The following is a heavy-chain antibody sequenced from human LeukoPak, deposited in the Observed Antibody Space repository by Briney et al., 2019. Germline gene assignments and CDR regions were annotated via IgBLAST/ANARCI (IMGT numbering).Heavy chain of an antibody. Sequence: SETLSLTCTVSGGSISSYYWSWIRQPPGKGLEWIGYIYYSGSTNYNPSLKSRVTISIDTSKNQFSLKLSSVTAADTAVYYCARDQPAAAGTSYFDYWGQGTLVTVSS. CDR2: IYYSGST. CDR1: GGSISSYY. J-gene: IGHJ4*02. CDR3: ARDQPAAAGTSYFDY. D-gene: IGHD6-13*01. V-gene: IGHV4-59*12.